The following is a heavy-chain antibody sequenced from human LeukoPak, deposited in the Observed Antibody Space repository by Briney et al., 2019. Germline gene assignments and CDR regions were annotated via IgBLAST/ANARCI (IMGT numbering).Heavy chain of an antibody. V-gene: IGHV3-33*08. J-gene: IGHJ6*02. CDR2: IRYDGSNK. D-gene: IGHD3-3*01. CDR3: ASVPPYYDFWSGHVYGMDV. CDR1: GFTFSSYA. Sequence: PGGSLRLSCAASGFTFSSYAMSWVRQAPGKGLEWVAVIRYDGSNKYYADSVKGRFTISRDNSKNTLYLQMNSLRAEDTAVYYCASVPPYYDFWSGHVYGMDVWGQGTTVTVSS.